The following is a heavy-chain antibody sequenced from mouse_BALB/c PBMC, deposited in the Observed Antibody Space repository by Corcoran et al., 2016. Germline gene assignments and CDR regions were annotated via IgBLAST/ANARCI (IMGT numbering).Heavy chain of an antibody. CDR2: INPYNDGT. D-gene: IGHD1-1*01. J-gene: IGHJ1*01. V-gene: IGHV1S136*01. CDR1: GYTFTSYV. Sequence: EVQLQQSGPELVKPGASVTMSCKASGYTFTSYVMHWVKQKPGQGLEWIGYINPYNDGTKYNEKFKGKATLTSDKSSSTAYMELSSLTSEDSAVYYCAKVGGNYWYCDVWGAGTTVTVSS. CDR3: AKVGGNYWYCDV.